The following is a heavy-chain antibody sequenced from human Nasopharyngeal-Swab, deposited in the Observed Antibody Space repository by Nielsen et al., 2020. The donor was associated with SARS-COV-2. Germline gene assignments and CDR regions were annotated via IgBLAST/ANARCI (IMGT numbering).Heavy chain of an antibody. Sequence: WIHQPPGKGLEWVANIKQDGSEKYYVDSVKGRFTISRDNAKNSLYLQMNSLRAEDTAVYYCASVHSSSWYFDYWGQGTLVTVSS. J-gene: IGHJ4*02. CDR2: IKQDGSEK. CDR3: ASVHSSSWYFDY. V-gene: IGHV3-7*01. D-gene: IGHD6-13*01.